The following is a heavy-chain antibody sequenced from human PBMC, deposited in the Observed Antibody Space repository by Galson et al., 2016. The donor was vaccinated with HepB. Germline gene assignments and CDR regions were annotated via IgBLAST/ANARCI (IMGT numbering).Heavy chain of an antibody. CDR1: GGSINSYF. D-gene: IGHD2-2*01. J-gene: IGHJ4*02. CDR3: ASTREGSTSWLDF. CDR2: IFYSGST. V-gene: IGHV4-59*01. Sequence: ETLSLTCTVSGGSINSYFWSWIRQPPGKGLEWIGYIFYSGSTNYNPSLKSRATISLDTPKKQFSLKLSSVTAADTAVYYCASTREGSTSWLDFWGQGTLVTVSS.